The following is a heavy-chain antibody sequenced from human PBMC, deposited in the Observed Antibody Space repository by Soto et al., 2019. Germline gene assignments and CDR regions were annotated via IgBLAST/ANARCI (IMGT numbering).Heavy chain of an antibody. V-gene: IGHV3-23*01. CDR3: AKDPSTGHADL. CDR2: ISPTGNT. Sequence: PGGSLSLSCTALTGYAMSWVRRGPGKGLEWISTISPTGNTHYADSVEGRFTITRDDSKNTFYLQMNNLRADDTGVYYCAKDPSTGHADLWGQGTLVTVSS. D-gene: IGHD3-9*01. J-gene: IGHJ5*02. CDR1: TGYA.